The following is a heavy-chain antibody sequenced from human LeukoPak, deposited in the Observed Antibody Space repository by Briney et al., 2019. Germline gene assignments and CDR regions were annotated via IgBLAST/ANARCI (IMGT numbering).Heavy chain of an antibody. J-gene: IGHJ5*02. V-gene: IGHV3-21*01. CDR2: ISSSSSYI. CDR1: GFTFSSYS. Sequence: GGSLRLSCAASGFTFSSYSMNWVRQAPGKGLEWVSSISSSSSYIYYADSVKGRFTISRDNAKNSLYLQMSSLRAEDTAVYYCARGLINYDILTDGWFDPWGQGTLVTVSS. D-gene: IGHD3-9*01. CDR3: ARGLINYDILTDGWFDP.